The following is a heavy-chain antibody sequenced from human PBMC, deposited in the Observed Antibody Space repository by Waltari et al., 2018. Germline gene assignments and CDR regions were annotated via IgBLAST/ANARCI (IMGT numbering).Heavy chain of an antibody. J-gene: IGHJ4*02. Sequence: QAQLVESGGGVVQPGRSLRLSCAASGFTFSSYAMHWVRQDPGKGLEWVAVISYDGSNKYYADSVKGRFTISRDNSKNTLYLQMNSLRAEDTAVYYCARDLWELTDLYYFDYWGQGTLVTVSS. D-gene: IGHD1-26*01. CDR3: ARDLWELTDLYYFDY. CDR2: ISYDGSNK. V-gene: IGHV3-30-3*01. CDR1: GFTFSSYA.